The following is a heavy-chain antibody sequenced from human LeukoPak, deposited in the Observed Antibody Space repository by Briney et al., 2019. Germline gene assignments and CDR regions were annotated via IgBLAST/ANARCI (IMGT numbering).Heavy chain of an antibody. Sequence: SETLSLTCTVSGGSISSYYWSWIRQPPGKGLEWIGYIYYSGSTNYNPSLKSRVTMSVDTSKNQFSLKLSSVTAADTAVYYCARGSGSYGWGYYYYYGMDVWGQGTTVTVSS. D-gene: IGHD1-26*01. V-gene: IGHV4-59*01. CDR2: IYYSGST. CDR3: ARGSGSYGWGYYYYYGMDV. J-gene: IGHJ6*02. CDR1: GGSISSYY.